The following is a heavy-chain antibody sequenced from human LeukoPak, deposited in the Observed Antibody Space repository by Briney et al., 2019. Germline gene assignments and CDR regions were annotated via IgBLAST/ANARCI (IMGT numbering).Heavy chain of an antibody. CDR1: GGSFSGYY. D-gene: IGHD5-18*01. V-gene: IGHV4-34*01. Sequence: SETLSLTCAVYGGSFSGYYWSWIRQPPGKGLEWIGEINHSGSTNYNPSLKSRVTISVDTSKNQFSLKLSSVTAADTAVYYCARGLRRLVRGYSYGYGGVGWFDPWGQGTLVTVSS. J-gene: IGHJ5*02. CDR2: INHSGST. CDR3: ARGLRRLVRGYSYGYGGVGWFDP.